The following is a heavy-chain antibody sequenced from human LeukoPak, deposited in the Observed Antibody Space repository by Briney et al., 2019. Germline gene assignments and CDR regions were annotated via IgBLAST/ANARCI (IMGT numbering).Heavy chain of an antibody. CDR2: VNEDGTAK. CDR1: GFTCSSCW. Sequence: GGSLRLYGAVSGFTCSSCWMNWVRQAQGKGLEWVATVNEDGTAKFYVDSVKGRFTIFRDNTRSSLDLQMNSLTVEDTAMYYCEAPATAWGQGTLVTVSS. V-gene: IGHV3-7*01. J-gene: IGHJ5*02. CDR3: EAPATA.